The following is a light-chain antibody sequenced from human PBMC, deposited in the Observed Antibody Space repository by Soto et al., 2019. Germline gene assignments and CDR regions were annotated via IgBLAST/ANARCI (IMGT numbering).Light chain of an antibody. CDR2: AAS. J-gene: IGKJ2*01. V-gene: IGKV3-20*01. CDR3: QQYGTSPYT. CDR1: QSVTSSF. Sequence: DIELTQSPGTLSLSPGEGATLSCRASQSVTSSFLSWYQKKPGRAPRLLIYAASNRANGIPDRFSGSGSGTDFTLTISRLEPEDVAVYYCQQYGTSPYTFGQGTELEIK.